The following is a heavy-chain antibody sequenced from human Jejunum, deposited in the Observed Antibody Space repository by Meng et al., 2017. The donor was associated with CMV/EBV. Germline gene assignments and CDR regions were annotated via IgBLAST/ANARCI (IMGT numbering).Heavy chain of an antibody. CDR2: IDFNSGGT. CDR1: MFTGFY. CDR3: ARGTCTSSSCPLFDY. D-gene: IGHD2-15*01. Sequence: MFTGFYIHWVRQAPGQGLEWMGWIDFNSGGTIYPQNFQGRFTISRDNAKNSLYLQMNSLRAEDTALYYCARGTCTSSSCPLFDYWGQGTLVTVSS. J-gene: IGHJ4*02. V-gene: IGHV1-2*02.